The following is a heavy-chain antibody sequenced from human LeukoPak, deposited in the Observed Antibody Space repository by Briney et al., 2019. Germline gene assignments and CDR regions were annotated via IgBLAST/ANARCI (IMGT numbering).Heavy chain of an antibody. CDR1: GGSISSYY. D-gene: IGHD3-3*01. J-gene: IGHJ6*03. CDR2: IYTSGST. V-gene: IGHV4-4*07. CDR3: AREKSNTNDFWSGLWNYYYYMDV. Sequence: PSETLSLTCTVSGGSISSYYWSWLRQPAGKGLEWLGRIYTSGSTNYNPSLKSRVTISVDTSKNQFSLKLSSVTAADTAVYYCAREKSNTNDFWSGLWNYYYYMDVWGKGTTVTVSS.